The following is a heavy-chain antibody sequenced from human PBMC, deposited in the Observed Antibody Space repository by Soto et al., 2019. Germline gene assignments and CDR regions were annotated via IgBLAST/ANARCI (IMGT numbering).Heavy chain of an antibody. Sequence: SETLSLTCSVSGGSISNYYWTWIRQSAGKGLEWIGRIYPGGSTNYNPSLKSRVTMSVDTSKTQVSLRLTSVTAADTAVYYCARASVGPPGGGSWIMPFDFWGQGTRVTVSS. D-gene: IGHD2-15*01. CDR1: GGSISNYY. V-gene: IGHV4-4*07. CDR2: IYPGGST. CDR3: ARASVGPPGGGSWIMPFDF. J-gene: IGHJ4*02.